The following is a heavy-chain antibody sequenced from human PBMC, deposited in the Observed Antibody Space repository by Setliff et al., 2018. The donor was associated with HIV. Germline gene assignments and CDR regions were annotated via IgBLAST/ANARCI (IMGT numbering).Heavy chain of an antibody. CDR2: IGWNSGSI. CDR1: GFTFDDYA. D-gene: IGHD5-12*01. Sequence: PGGSLRLSCAASGFTFDDYAMHWVRQAPGKGLEWVSGIGWNSGSIGYADSVKGRFTISRDNAKNSLYLQMNSLRAEDTALYYCTKDSGDGYNYVAYYFDYWGQGTLVTVSS. J-gene: IGHJ4*02. V-gene: IGHV3-9*01. CDR3: TKDSGDGYNYVAYYFDY.